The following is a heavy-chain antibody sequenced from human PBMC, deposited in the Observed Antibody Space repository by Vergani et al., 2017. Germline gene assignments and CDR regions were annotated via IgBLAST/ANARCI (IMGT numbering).Heavy chain of an antibody. D-gene: IGHD2-2*01. V-gene: IGHV3-23*01. J-gene: IGHJ4*02. Sequence: EVQLLESGGGLVKPGGSLRLSCAASGFTFSSYAMSWVRNAPGKGLEWVSAISGSGGITYYADSVKGRLTISRDNSKNTLYLQMNSLRAEDTAVYYCAKVDCSSTSCYEYYFDYWGQGTLVTVSS. CDR3: AKVDCSSTSCYEYYFDY. CDR2: ISGSGGIT. CDR1: GFTFSSYA.